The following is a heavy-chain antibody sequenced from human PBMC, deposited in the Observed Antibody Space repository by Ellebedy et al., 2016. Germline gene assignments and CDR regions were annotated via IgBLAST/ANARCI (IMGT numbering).Heavy chain of an antibody. Sequence: GESLKISXAASGFRVTSNVMSWVRQAPGRGLELVSLMYGGGTEYYAESVKGRFTITRDNSRNTLYLQMSGLGAGDTALYYCVTRYNGAFDFWGQGTMVTVSS. CDR2: MYGGGTE. D-gene: IGHD1-14*01. J-gene: IGHJ3*01. CDR1: GFRVTSNV. V-gene: IGHV3-53*01. CDR3: VTRYNGAFDF.